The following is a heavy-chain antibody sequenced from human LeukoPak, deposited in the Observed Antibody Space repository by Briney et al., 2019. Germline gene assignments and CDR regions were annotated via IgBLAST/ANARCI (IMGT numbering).Heavy chain of an antibody. CDR3: ARVRTSQYYYYYMDV. CDR1: GGSISSYY. Sequence: PSETLSLTCTVSGGSISSYYWSWIRQPAGKGLEWIGRIYTSGSTNYNPSLKSRVTMSVDTSKNQFSLKLSSVTAADTAVYYCARVRTSQYYYYYMDVWGKGTTATVSS. V-gene: IGHV4-4*07. J-gene: IGHJ6*03. CDR2: IYTSGST.